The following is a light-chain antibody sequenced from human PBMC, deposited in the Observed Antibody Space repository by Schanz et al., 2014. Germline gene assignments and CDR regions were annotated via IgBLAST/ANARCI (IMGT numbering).Light chain of an antibody. Sequence: EIVMTQTPGTLSLSPGERATLSCRASQSIPFTYLAWYHQQPGQPPRLLIYGASTRATGIPDRFSGSGSGTGSGTDFTLTISRLEPEDFGVYYCQQYGYSPRTFGQGTRVEIK. CDR3: QQYGYSPRT. J-gene: IGKJ1*01. CDR2: GAS. V-gene: IGKV3-20*01. CDR1: QSIPFTY.